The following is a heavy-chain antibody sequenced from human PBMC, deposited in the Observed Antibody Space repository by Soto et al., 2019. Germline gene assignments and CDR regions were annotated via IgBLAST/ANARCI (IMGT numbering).Heavy chain of an antibody. J-gene: IGHJ5*02. D-gene: IGHD3-10*01. CDR3: ARVDYYGSGRPGNWFAP. CDR2: IYYSGST. CDR1: GGSISRGGYY. Sequence: SSETLSLTCTVSGGSISRGGYYRSCIRQHPGKGLEWIGYIYYSGSTYYNPSLKSRVTISVDRSKNQFSLKLSSVTAADTAVYYCARVDYYGSGRPGNWFAPSGQGTLVTVSS. V-gene: IGHV4-31*03.